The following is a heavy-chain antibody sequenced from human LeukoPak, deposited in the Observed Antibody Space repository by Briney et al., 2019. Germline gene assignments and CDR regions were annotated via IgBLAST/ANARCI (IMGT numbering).Heavy chain of an antibody. J-gene: IGHJ3*02. CDR3: ARDGLYSGSAYDAFDI. Sequence: PGGSLRLSCAASGFTFSSYWMSWVRQAPGKGLEWVANIKQDGSEKYYVDSVKGRFTISRDNAKNSLYLQMNGLRAEDTAVYYCARDGLYSGSAYDAFDIWGQGTMVTVSS. CDR2: IKQDGSEK. V-gene: IGHV3-7*01. CDR1: GFTFSSYW. D-gene: IGHD1-26*01.